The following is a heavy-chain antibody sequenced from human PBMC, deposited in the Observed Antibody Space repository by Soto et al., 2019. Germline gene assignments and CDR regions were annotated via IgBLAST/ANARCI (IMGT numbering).Heavy chain of an antibody. CDR3: ARGYTDSSSSGWFDP. Sequence: SVKVSCKASGGTFSSYAISWLRQAPGQGLEWMGGIIPIFGTANYAQKFQGRVTITADESTSTAYMELSSLRSEDTAVYYCARGYTDSSSSGWFDPWGQGTLVTVSS. J-gene: IGHJ5*02. CDR2: IIPIFGTA. D-gene: IGHD6-6*01. V-gene: IGHV1-69*13. CDR1: GGTFSSYA.